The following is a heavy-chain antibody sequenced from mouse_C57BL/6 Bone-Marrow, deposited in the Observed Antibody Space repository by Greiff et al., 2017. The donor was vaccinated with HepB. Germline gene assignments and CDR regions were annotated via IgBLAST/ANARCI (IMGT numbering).Heavy chain of an antibody. J-gene: IGHJ2*01. CDR1: GYTFTDYY. CDR3: ARKRGPLDY. V-gene: IGHV1-26*01. CDR2: INPNNGGT. Sequence: EVKLQQSGPELVKPGASVKISCKASGYTFTDYYMNWVKQSHGKSLEWIGDINPNNGGTSYNQKFKGKATLTVDKSSSTAYMELRSLTSEDSAVYYCARKRGPLDYGGQGTTLTVSS.